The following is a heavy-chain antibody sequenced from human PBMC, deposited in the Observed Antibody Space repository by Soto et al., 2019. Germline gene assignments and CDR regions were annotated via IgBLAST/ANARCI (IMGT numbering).Heavy chain of an antibody. CDR2: IYYSGST. J-gene: IGHJ4*02. CDR3: ARVSSSWYKDY. V-gene: IGHV4-39*01. Sequence: PSETLPLTCTVSGGSISSSSYYWGWIRQPPGKGLEWIGSIYYSGSTYYNPSLKSRVTISVDTSKNQFSLKLSSVTAADTAVYYCARVSSSWYKDYWGQGTLVTVSS. CDR1: GGSISSSSYY. D-gene: IGHD6-13*01.